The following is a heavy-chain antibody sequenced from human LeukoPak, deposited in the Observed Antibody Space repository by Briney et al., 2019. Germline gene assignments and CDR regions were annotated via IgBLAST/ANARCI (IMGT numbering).Heavy chain of an antibody. CDR2: VSAYNGNT. V-gene: IGHV1-18*01. CDR3: ARAEQYQLLLH. CDR1: VYTFTSYG. D-gene: IGHD2-2*01. J-gene: IGHJ4*02. Sequence: ASVKVSCKASVYTFTSYGITWVRQAPGQGPEWMGWVSAYNGNTNYAQKLQGRVTMTTDTSTSTACLDLRSLRSDDTAVYYCARAEQYQLLLHWGQGTLVTVSS.